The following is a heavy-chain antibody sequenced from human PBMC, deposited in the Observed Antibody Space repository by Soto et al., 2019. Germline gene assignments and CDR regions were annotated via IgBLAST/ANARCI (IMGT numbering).Heavy chain of an antibody. J-gene: IGHJ4*02. CDR3: AKGVFGLAVAVADY. CDR1: GFTFSTHG. V-gene: IGHV3-30*18. CDR2: ISYDATTK. D-gene: IGHD6-19*01. Sequence: QVQLVESGGGVVQPGRSLRLSCAASGFTFSTHGMHWVRQAPGKGLEWVTIISYDATTKYYADSVKGRFTISRDNAKNHLYLKIDSLSAEDTAVYYCAKGVFGLAVAVADYWGQGTLVTVSS.